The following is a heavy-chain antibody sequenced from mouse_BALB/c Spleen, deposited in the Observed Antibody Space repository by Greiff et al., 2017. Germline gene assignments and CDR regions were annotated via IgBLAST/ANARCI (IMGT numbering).Heavy chain of an antibody. CDR2: IYPGNGDT. D-gene: IGHD2-4*01. CDR3: ARGYYDYDTWYFDV. J-gene: IGHJ1*01. CDR1: GYTFTSYN. Sequence: QVQLKQPGAELVKPGASVKMSCKASGYTFTSYNMHWVKQTPGQGLDWIGAIYPGNGDTSYNQKFKGKATLTADKSSSTAYMQLSSLTSEDSAVYYCARGYYDYDTWYFDVWGAGTTVTVSS. V-gene: IGHV1-12*01.